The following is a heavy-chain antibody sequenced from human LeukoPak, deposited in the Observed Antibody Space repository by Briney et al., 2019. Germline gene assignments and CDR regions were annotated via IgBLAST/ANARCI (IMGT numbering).Heavy chain of an antibody. D-gene: IGHD5-18*01. Sequence: PSETLSLTCTVSGGSISSPYWTWIRQPAGKGLEWIGRFYTSGIANYNPSLKSRATISVDTSKNQFSLKLSSVTAADTAVYYCVGDQSGGYSYGLDYWGQGTLVTVSS. CDR2: FYTSGIA. J-gene: IGHJ4*02. CDR1: GGSISSPY. V-gene: IGHV4-4*07. CDR3: VGDQSGGYSYGLDY.